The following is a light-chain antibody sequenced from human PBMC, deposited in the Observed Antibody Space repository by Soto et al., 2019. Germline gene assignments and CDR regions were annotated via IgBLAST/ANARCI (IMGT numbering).Light chain of an antibody. V-gene: IGLV2-14*03. Sequence: LTQPGPGSWFPGQSVTLFCHRTKSDAGGYNYVSCYQHHPGKAPKLIIYDVSNRPSGVPIRFSGSKSDNTASLTISGLQPEDEADYHCSSYTTRNTPQIVFGTGTKVTVL. CDR2: DVS. J-gene: IGLJ1*01. CDR1: KSDAGGYNY. CDR3: SSYTTRNTPQIV.